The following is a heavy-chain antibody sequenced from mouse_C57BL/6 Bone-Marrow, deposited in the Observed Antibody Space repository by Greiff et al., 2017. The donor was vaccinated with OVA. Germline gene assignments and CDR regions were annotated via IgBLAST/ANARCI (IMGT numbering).Heavy chain of an antibody. D-gene: IGHD1-1*01. CDR3: ARSPYYGSFAY. Sequence: QVQLQQSGPELVKPGASVKISCKASGYAFSSSWMNWVKQRPGKGLEWIGRIYPGDGDTNYNGKFKGKATLTADKSSSTAYMQLSSLTSEDSAVYFCARSPYYGSFAYWGQGTLVTVSA. V-gene: IGHV1-82*01. CDR2: IYPGDGDT. CDR1: GYAFSSSW. J-gene: IGHJ3*01.